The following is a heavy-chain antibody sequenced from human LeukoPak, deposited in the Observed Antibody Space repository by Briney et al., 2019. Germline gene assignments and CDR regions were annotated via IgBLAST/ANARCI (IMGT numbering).Heavy chain of an antibody. CDR1: GYTFTNYG. CDR3: AREDGAGPFDS. Sequence: ASVKVSCKASGYTFTNYGISWVRQAPGQGLDWMGWIAPYNGKTNYAQNFQGRVTMTTDTSTITAYVELRSLRSDDTAVYYCAREDGAGPFDSWGQGTLVTVSS. D-gene: IGHD4-17*01. V-gene: IGHV1-18*01. J-gene: IGHJ4*02. CDR2: IAPYNGKT.